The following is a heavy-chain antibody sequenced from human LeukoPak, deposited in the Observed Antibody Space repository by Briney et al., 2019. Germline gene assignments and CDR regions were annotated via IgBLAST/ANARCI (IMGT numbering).Heavy chain of an antibody. CDR3: AKVSYDSSGYFDY. V-gene: IGHV3-9*01. D-gene: IGHD3-22*01. CDR2: ITWNSGSM. J-gene: IGHJ4*02. Sequence: GRSLRLSCAASGFTLDDYAMHWVRQAPGKGLEWVSGITWNSGSMFYADSVKGRFTISRDNAKNSLYLQMNSLRAEDTALYYCAKVSYDSSGYFDYWGQGTLVTVSS. CDR1: GFTLDDYA.